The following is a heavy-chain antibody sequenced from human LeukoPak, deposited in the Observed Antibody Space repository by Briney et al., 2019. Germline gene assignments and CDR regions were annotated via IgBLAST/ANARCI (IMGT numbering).Heavy chain of an antibody. D-gene: IGHD2-15*01. Sequence: ASVKVSCKASGYTFTGYYIYWVRQAPGQGLEWIGWINPNTGGTNYAQKFQGRVTMTRDTSISTAYMEMSRLRSDDTAVYYCARSLVVVAVSYDYWGQGTLVTVSS. CDR2: INPNTGGT. V-gene: IGHV1-2*02. CDR3: ARSLVVVAVSYDY. J-gene: IGHJ4*02. CDR1: GYTFTGYY.